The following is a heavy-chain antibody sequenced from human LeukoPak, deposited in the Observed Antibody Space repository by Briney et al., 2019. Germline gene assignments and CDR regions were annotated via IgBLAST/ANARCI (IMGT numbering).Heavy chain of an antibody. CDR3: ARHNNWGFDY. V-gene: IGHV5-51*01. D-gene: IGHD7-27*01. J-gene: IGHJ4*02. CDR1: GYSFASYW. Sequence: GESLKISCKAPGYSFASYWIGWVRQMSGKGLEWMAIIHPNDASTIYSPSFQGQVTISADKSINTAYLQWSTLKASDTAIYYCARHNNWGFDYWDRGTLLTVSP. CDR2: IHPNDAST.